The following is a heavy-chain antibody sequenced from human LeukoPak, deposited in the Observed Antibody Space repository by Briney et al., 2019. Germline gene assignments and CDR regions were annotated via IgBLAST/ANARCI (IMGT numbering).Heavy chain of an antibody. J-gene: IGHJ4*02. Sequence: SETLSLTCTLSGGSINNYYWSWIRQPPGKGLEWIGYIYYSGSTNYNPSLKSRVTISVDTSKNQFSLKLSSVTAADTAVYYCARDGRGYYDSSGSFDYWGQGTLVTVSS. CDR3: ARDGRGYYDSSGSFDY. CDR1: GGSINNYY. D-gene: IGHD3-22*01. V-gene: IGHV4-59*01. CDR2: IYYSGST.